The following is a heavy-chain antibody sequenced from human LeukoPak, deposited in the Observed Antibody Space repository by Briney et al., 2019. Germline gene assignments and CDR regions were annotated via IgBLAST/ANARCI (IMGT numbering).Heavy chain of an antibody. Sequence: GGSLRLSCAASGFTFRNSAMTRVRQAPGKELEWVSSIDTSGGSTVYTDSVNGRFTISRANSNNMLFLQMNSLRAEDTAVYYCAKYGSGTYYYYYYYMDVWGKGTTVTVSS. D-gene: IGHD3-10*01. V-gene: IGHV3-23*01. J-gene: IGHJ6*03. CDR3: AKYGSGTYYYYYYYMDV. CDR1: GFTFRNSA. CDR2: IDTSGGST.